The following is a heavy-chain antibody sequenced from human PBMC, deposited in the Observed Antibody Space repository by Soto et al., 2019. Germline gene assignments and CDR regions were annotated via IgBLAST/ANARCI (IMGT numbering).Heavy chain of an antibody. CDR2: IRNRANSYTT. J-gene: IGHJ4*02. D-gene: IGHD1-26*01. CDR1: GFTFSDHY. Sequence: EVQLVESGGDLVQPGGSLRLSCVASGFTFSDHYMHWVRQAPGKGLEWVGRIRNRANSYTTEYAASVKGRFTISRDDSKNSLYLQMNSLKIEDTAVYYCAARYGGRNYFDYWGQGTLVTVSS. CDR3: AARYGGRNYFDY. V-gene: IGHV3-72*01.